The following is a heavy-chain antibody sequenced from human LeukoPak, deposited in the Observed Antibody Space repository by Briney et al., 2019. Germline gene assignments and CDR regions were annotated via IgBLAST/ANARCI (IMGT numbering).Heavy chain of an antibody. CDR3: AREYYDSSLATQYFQH. J-gene: IGHJ1*01. D-gene: IGHD3-22*01. CDR2: IYTSGST. Sequence: SQTLSLTCTVSGGSISSGSYYWSWIRQPAGKGLEWIGRIYTSGSTNYNPSHKSRVTISVDTSKNQFSLKLSSVTAADTAVYYCAREYYDSSLATQYFQHWGQGTLVTVSS. CDR1: GGSISSGSYY. V-gene: IGHV4-61*02.